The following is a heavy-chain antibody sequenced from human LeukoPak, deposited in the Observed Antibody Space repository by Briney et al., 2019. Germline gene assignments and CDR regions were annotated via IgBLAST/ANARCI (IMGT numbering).Heavy chain of an antibody. J-gene: IGHJ2*01. CDR2: IYYSGST. CDR1: GGSISSSSYY. CDR3: AGDYGYGDYDPFDL. D-gene: IGHD4-17*01. Sequence: PSETLSLTCTVSGGSISSSSYYWGWIRQPPGKGLEWIGSIYYSGSTYYNPSLKSRVTISVDTSKNQFSLKLSSVTAADTAVYYCAGDYGYGDYDPFDLWGRGTLVTVSS. V-gene: IGHV4-39*07.